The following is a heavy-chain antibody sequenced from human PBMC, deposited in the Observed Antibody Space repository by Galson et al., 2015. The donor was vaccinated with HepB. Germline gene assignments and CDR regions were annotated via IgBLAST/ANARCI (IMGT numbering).Heavy chain of an antibody. CDR1: GGSISSYY. Sequence: ETLSLTCTVSGGSISSYYWSWIRQPAGKGLEWIGRIYTSGSTNYNPSLKSRVTMSVDTSKNQFSLKLSSVTAADKAVYYCARSLGSPLRFLEWLLFGAFDIWGQGTMVTVSS. CDR2: IYTSGST. V-gene: IGHV4-4*07. CDR3: ARSLGSPLRFLEWLLFGAFDI. J-gene: IGHJ3*02. D-gene: IGHD3-3*01.